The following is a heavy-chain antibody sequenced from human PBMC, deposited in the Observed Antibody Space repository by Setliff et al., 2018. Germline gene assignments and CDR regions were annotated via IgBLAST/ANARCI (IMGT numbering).Heavy chain of an antibody. V-gene: IGHV3-23*01. CDR3: AKSHSSGWPHSLISYFQH. CDR2: ISGSAGST. Sequence: PGGSLRLSCVASGFTFSSYAMSWVRQAPGKGLEWVSAISGSAGSTYYADSVKGRFTISRDNSKNTLYLQMNSLRVEDTAVYYCAKSHSSGWPHSLISYFQHWGQGTLVTVSS. D-gene: IGHD6-19*01. CDR1: GFTFSSYA. J-gene: IGHJ1*01.